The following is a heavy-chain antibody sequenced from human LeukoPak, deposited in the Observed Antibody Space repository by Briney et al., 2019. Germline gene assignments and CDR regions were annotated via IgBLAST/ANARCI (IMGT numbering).Heavy chain of an antibody. CDR3: AIYDVNGYKYNYIAH. CDR1: GGSISSTY. Sequence: SATLSLTCTVSGGSISSTYCNCIRQPPGKGLEWIGYIYYSGSTDYNPPLQSRVTMSIDTSKNQFSLNLSSVTAADTAVYYCAIYDVNGYKYNYIAHWGQGTLVTVSS. J-gene: IGHJ4*02. CDR2: IYYSGST. D-gene: IGHD3-22*01. V-gene: IGHV4-59*01.